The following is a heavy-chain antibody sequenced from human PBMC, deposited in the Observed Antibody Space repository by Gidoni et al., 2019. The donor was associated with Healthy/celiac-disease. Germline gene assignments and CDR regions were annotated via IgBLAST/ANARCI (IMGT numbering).Heavy chain of an antibody. CDR1: GGSISSYY. Sequence: QVQLQVSGPGLVKPSQTPSHTCTVSGGSISSYYWSWIRQPPGKGLKWIGYIYYSGSTNYNHSLKSRVTISVDTSKNQFYLKLSSVTAADTAVYYCARHRGYDAFDIWGQGTMVTVSS. V-gene: IGHV4-59*08. D-gene: IGHD1-1*01. J-gene: IGHJ3*02. CDR2: IYYSGST. CDR3: ARHRGYDAFDI.